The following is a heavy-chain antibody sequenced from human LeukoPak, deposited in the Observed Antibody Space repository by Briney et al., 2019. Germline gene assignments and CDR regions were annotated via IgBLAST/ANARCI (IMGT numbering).Heavy chain of an antibody. V-gene: IGHV4-38-2*01. D-gene: IGHD3-9*01. J-gene: IGHJ4*02. CDR1: GYSISSGYY. Sequence: SETLSLTSAASGYSISSGYYWGWTRQPPVEGLEWIGSMHHSGSTDHNPSLKRRVTISVDTSKNQFSLNLRTLTAADTAVYYCARHSGYDILTGYYPWYFDYWGQGTLVTVSS. CDR3: ARHSGYDILTGYYPWYFDY. CDR2: MHHSGST.